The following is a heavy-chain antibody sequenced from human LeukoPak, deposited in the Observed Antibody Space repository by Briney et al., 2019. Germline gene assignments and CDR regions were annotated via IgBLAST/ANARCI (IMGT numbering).Heavy chain of an antibody. V-gene: IGHV3-11*04. CDR3: AELGITMIGGV. Sequence: PGGSLRLSCAASGFTFSDYYMSWFRQAPGKGLEWVSYISSSGRTIYYADSVKGRFTISRDNAKNSLYLQMNSLRAEDTAVYYCAELGITMIGGVWGKGTTVTISS. CDR2: ISSSGRTI. D-gene: IGHD3-10*02. CDR1: GFTFSDYY. J-gene: IGHJ6*04.